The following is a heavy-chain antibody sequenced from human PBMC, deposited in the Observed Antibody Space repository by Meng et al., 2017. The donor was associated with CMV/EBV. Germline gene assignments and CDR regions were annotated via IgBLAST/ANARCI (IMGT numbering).Heavy chain of an antibody. J-gene: IGHJ5*02. Sequence: VHLVKAGAGLQTPGPPVKAPCTASGYTFTGYYITWVRQPPGQGLEWMGWINPNSGGTNYAQTFQGRVTMTRDTSISTAYMELSRLRSDDTAVYYCARVARYYDFWSGYYKPWFDPWGQGTLVTVSS. CDR1: GYTFTGYY. CDR3: ARVARYYDFWSGYYKPWFDP. CDR2: INPNSGGT. D-gene: IGHD3-3*01. V-gene: IGHV1-2*02.